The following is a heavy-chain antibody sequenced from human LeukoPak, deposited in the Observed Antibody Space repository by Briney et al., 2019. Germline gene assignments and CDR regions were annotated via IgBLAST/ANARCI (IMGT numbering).Heavy chain of an antibody. Sequence: GGSQRLSCAASGFTFSSYSMNWVRQAPGKGLEWVSYISSSSSTIYYADSVKGRFTISRDNAKNSLYLQMNSLRAEDTAVYYCARDFSDDSSGYYGELDYWGQGTLVTVSS. CDR3: ARDFSDDSSGYYGELDY. CDR2: ISSSSSTI. CDR1: GFTFSSYS. V-gene: IGHV3-48*01. D-gene: IGHD3-22*01. J-gene: IGHJ4*02.